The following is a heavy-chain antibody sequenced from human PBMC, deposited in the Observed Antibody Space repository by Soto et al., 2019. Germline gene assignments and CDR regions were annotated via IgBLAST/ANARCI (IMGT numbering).Heavy chain of an antibody. CDR2: IYSGGNT. V-gene: IGHV3-66*01. J-gene: IGHJ4*02. Sequence: GGSLRLSCAASGFIVSNNYMSWVRQAPGKGLEWVSVIYSGGNTYYADSVKGRFTISTDSSKNTLYLQMNSLRAEDTAVYYCARDRDNIGYYTKYDYWGQGTLVTVSA. CDR3: ARDRDNIGYYTKYDY. D-gene: IGHD3-22*01. CDR1: GFIVSNNY.